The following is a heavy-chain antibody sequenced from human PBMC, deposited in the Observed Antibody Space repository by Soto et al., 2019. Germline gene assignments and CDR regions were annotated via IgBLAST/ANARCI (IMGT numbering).Heavy chain of an antibody. J-gene: IGHJ4*02. CDR3: ARARRSGYSYYFDY. CDR1: GGSFSGYY. Sequence: SETLSLTCAVYGGSFSGYYWSWIRQPPGKGLEWIGEINHSGSTNYNPSLKSRVTISVDTSKNQFSLKLSSVTAADTAVYYCARARRSGYSYYFDYWGQGTLVTVSS. D-gene: IGHD3-3*01. V-gene: IGHV4-34*01. CDR2: INHSGST.